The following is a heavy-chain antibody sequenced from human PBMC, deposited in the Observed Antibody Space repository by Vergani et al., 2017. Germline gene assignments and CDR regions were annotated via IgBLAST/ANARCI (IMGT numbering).Heavy chain of an antibody. CDR2: ISWNSGSI. J-gene: IGHJ4*02. CDR1: GFMFEDYG. CDR3: AKGGSSSWYPPFDY. D-gene: IGHD6-13*01. V-gene: IGHV3-9*01. Sequence: EVQLVESGGGLVQPGRSLRLSCAASGFMFEDYGMHWVRQVPGKGLEWVSGISWNSGSIGYADSVKGRFTISRDNAKNSLYLQMNSLRVEDTAWYYCAKGGSSSWYPPFDYWGQGTLVTVSS.